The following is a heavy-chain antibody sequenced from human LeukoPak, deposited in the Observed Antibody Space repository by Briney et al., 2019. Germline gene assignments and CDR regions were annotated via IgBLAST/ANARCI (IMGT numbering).Heavy chain of an antibody. CDR2: IIPILGIA. V-gene: IGHV1-69*04. CDR3: ASTGARYCSSTSCYRGFDY. D-gene: IGHD2-2*02. J-gene: IGHJ4*02. CDR1: GGTFSSYA. Sequence: ASVKVSCKASGGTFSSYAISWVRQAPGQGLEWMGRIIPILGIANYAQKFQGRVTITADKSTSTAYMELSSLRSEDTAVYYCASTGARYCSSTSCYRGFDYWGQGTLVTVSS.